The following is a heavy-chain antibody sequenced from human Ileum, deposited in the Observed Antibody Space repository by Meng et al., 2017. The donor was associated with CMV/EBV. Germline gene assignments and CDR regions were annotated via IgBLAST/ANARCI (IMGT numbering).Heavy chain of an antibody. CDR3: AREGLPNEGYVPYYFDS. J-gene: IGHJ4*02. D-gene: IGHD3-16*01. V-gene: IGHV4-34*01. Sequence: GSFSGYYWSGIRQTPGKGLEWIGEINHSGSTNYNPSLKSRVTISVDTSKNQFSLKLSSVTAADTAVYYCAREGLPNEGYVPYYFDSWGQGNLVTVSS. CDR2: INHSGST. CDR1: GSFSGYY.